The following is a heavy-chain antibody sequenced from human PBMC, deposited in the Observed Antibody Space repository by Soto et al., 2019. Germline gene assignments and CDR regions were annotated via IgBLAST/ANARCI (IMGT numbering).Heavy chain of an antibody. V-gene: IGHV1-69*01. D-gene: IGHD6-13*01. CDR2: IIPIFGTA. CDR1: GGTFSSYA. J-gene: IGHJ6*02. CDR3: ARHRSGYSSSWYAGKDYYSYGMDV. Sequence: QVQLVQSGAEVKKPGSSVKVSCKASGGTFSSYAISWVRQAPGQGLECMGGIIPIFGTANDAQKFQGRVKITADDSTSTAYMELSSLRSEDTAVYYCARHRSGYSSSWYAGKDYYSYGMDVWGQGTTVTVSS.